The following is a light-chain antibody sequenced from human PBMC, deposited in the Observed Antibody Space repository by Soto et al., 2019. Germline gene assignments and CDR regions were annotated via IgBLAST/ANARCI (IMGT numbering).Light chain of an antibody. V-gene: IGLV1-47*01. CDR1: SSNIGSNF. Sequence: QTVVTQPPSESRTPGQMVTISCSGSSSNIGSNFIYWYQQLPGTAPKLLIYRNNERPSGVPDRFSGSKSGTSASLAISGLRPEDEADYHCAAWDDSLSGVVFGGGTKLTVL. J-gene: IGLJ2*01. CDR2: RNN. CDR3: AAWDDSLSGVV.